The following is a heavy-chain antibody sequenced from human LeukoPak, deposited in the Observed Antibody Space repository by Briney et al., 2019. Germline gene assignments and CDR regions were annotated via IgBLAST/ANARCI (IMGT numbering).Heavy chain of an antibody. D-gene: IGHD3-22*01. CDR1: GFTVRTRY. CDR3: ARVHYDSSGFRSDEAFDV. CDR2: IYSGGTT. V-gene: IGHV3-66*01. Sequence: GSLRLSCATSGFTVRTRYMTWVRQAPGKGLDWVSIIYSGGTTYYADSVKGRFTISRDSSNNTMYLEMNSLRAEDTAVYYCARVHYDSSGFRSDEAFDVWGQGTMVIVSS. J-gene: IGHJ3*01.